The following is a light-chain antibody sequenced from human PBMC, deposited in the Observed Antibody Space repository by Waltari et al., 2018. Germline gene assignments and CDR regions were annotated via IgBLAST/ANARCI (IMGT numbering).Light chain of an antibody. CDR3: NSRDSSGNQV. J-gene: IGLJ3*02. CDR2: GKN. Sequence: SSELTQDPAVSVALGQTVRITCQGDSLRSYYASWYQQKPGQAPVLVIYGKNNRPSGIPDRFSGSSSGNTASLTITGAQEEDEAEYYCNSRDSSGNQVFGGGTKLTVL. V-gene: IGLV3-19*01. CDR1: SLRSYY.